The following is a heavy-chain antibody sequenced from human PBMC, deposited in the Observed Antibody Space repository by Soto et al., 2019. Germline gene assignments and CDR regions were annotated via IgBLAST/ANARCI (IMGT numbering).Heavy chain of an antibody. CDR2: ISYDGSNK. V-gene: IGHV3-30*18. J-gene: IGHJ4*02. CDR1: GFTFSSYG. D-gene: IGHD3-22*01. CDR3: AKEFDAWGYYDSSGYHLIFSGPRTSFDY. Sequence: QVQLVESGGGVVQPGRSLRLSCAASGFTFSSYGMHWVRQAPGKGLEWVAVISYDGSNKYYADSVKGRFTISRDNSKNTLYLQMNSLRAEDTAVYYCAKEFDAWGYYDSSGYHLIFSGPRTSFDYWGQGTLVTVSS.